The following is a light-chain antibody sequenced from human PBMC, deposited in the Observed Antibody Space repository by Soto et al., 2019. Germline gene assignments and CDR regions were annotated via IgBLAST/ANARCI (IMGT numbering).Light chain of an antibody. CDR3: SSYRSVGTVV. J-gene: IGLJ1*01. V-gene: IGLV2-14*01. CDR1: SSDIGGYNY. CDR2: EVT. Sequence: QSVLTQPASVSGSPGQSITISCTGTSSDIGGYNYVSWYQQHPGKAPRVMIYEVTNRPSGVSTHFSGSKTGNTASLTISGLQPEDEAYYYCSSYRSVGTVVFGSGTKVTVL.